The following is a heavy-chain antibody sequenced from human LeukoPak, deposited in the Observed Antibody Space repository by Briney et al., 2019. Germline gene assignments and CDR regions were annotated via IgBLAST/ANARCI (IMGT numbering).Heavy chain of an antibody. V-gene: IGHV4-61*01. Sequence: PSETLSLTCTVSGGSISSGSYYWSWIRQPPGKGLEWIGYIYYSGSTNYNPSLKSRVTISLDTSKNQFSLKLSSVTAADTAVYYCARSELLWFGGVNSGFDYWGQGTLVTVSS. J-gene: IGHJ4*02. D-gene: IGHD3-10*01. CDR3: ARSELLWFGGVNSGFDY. CDR1: GGSISSGSYY. CDR2: IYYSGST.